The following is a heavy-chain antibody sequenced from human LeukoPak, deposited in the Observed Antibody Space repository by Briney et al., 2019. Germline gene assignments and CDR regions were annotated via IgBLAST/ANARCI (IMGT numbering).Heavy chain of an antibody. CDR1: GGTFSSYA. V-gene: IGHV1-69*13. J-gene: IGHJ4*02. D-gene: IGHD6-19*01. CDR2: IIPIFGTA. CDR3: VRDWRGSGWYFDY. Sequence: GASVKVSCKASGGTFSSYAISWVRQAPGQGLEWMGGIIPIFGTANYAQKFQGRVTITADESTSTAYMELSSLRSEDTAVYYCVRDWRGSGWYFDYWGQGTLVTVSS.